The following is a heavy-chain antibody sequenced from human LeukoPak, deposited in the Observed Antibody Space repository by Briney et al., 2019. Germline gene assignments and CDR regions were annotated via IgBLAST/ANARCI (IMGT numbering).Heavy chain of an antibody. CDR3: ARGEKGRWWGNSDRDAFDI. Sequence: GASVKVSCKASGYTFTSYDINWVRQATGQGLEWMGWMNPNSGNTGYAQKFQGRVTMTRNTSISTAYMELSSLRSEDTAVYYCARGEKGRWWGNSDRDAFDIWGQGTRVSVSS. CDR2: MNPNSGNT. D-gene: IGHD4-23*01. J-gene: IGHJ3*02. V-gene: IGHV1-8*01. CDR1: GYTFTSYD.